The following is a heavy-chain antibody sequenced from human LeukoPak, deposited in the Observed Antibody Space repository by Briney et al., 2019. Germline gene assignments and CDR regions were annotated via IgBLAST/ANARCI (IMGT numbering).Heavy chain of an antibody. D-gene: IGHD6-6*01. CDR3: ARGGVSGSSSPSVYFDY. J-gene: IGHJ4*02. CDR1: GLTVSSNY. Sequence: GGSLRLSCAASGLTVSSNYMSWVRQAPGKGLEWVSVIYSGGSTYYADSVKGRFTISRDNSKNTLYLQMNSLRPEDTAVYYCARGGVSGSSSPSVYFDYWGQGTLVTVSS. V-gene: IGHV3-53*01. CDR2: IYSGGST.